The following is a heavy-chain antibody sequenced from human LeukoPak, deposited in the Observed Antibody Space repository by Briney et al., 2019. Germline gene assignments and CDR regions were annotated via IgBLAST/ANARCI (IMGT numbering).Heavy chain of an antibody. D-gene: IGHD1-26*01. CDR1: GGSFSGYY. CDR2: ISGSGGST. V-gene: IGHV3-23*01. J-gene: IGHJ4*02. Sequence: PSETLSLTCAVYGGSFSGYYWSWIRQAPGKGLEWVSAISGSGGSTYYADSVKGRFTISRDNSKNTLYLQMNSLRAEDTAVYYCAKGSSEWELLVWGQGTLVTVSS. CDR3: AKGSSEWELLV.